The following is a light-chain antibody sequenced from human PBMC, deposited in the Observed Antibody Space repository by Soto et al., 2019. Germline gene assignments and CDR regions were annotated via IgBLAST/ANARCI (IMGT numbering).Light chain of an antibody. CDR3: QQRGDSLT. V-gene: IGKV3-11*01. Sequence: EIVLTQSPATLSLSPGETATLSCRASHSLNNYLTWYQKKPGQPPRLLIYDASNRATGIPTRFRGSGSGTDFTLTISSLEPEDFEVYYCQQRGDSLTFGGGTKVDIK. CDR2: DAS. CDR1: HSLNNY. J-gene: IGKJ4*01.